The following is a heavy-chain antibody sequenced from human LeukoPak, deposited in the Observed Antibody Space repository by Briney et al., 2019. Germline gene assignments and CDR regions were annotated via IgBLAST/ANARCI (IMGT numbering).Heavy chain of an antibody. CDR3: ARGGLHCSSTSCYTEEYYYYYMDV. CDR1: GFTFKNYA. J-gene: IGHJ6*03. D-gene: IGHD2-2*02. CDR2: ISSSSSYI. Sequence: PGGSLRLSCVASGFTFKNYAMNWVRQAPGKGLEWVSSISSSSSYIYYADSVKGRFTISRDNAKNSLYLQMNSLRAEDTAVYYYARGGLHCSSTSCYTEEYYYYYMDVWGKGTTVTVSS. V-gene: IGHV3-21*01.